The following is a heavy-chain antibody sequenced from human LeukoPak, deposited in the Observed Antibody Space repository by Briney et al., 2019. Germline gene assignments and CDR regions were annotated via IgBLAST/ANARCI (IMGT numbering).Heavy chain of an antibody. Sequence: PSETLSLTCTVSGGSISSASYYWSWIRQPAGKGLEWIGRIYISGSTNYKSSLKSRVTISVDTSKNQFSLKLSSVTAADTAVYYCARVQAMTTVTLRSLFFDYWGQGTLVTVSS. D-gene: IGHD4-17*01. J-gene: IGHJ4*02. CDR3: ARVQAMTTVTLRSLFFDY. CDR1: GGSISSASYY. CDR2: IYISGST. V-gene: IGHV4-61*02.